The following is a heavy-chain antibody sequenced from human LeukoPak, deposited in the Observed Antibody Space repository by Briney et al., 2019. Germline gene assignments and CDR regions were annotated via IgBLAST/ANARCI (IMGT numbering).Heavy chain of an antibody. CDR1: GFTFSSYA. CDR2: ISGSGGST. Sequence: SGGSLRLSCAASGFTFSSYAMSWVRQAPGKGLEWVSAISGSGGSTYYADSVKGRFTISRDNAKNSLYLQMNSLRAEDTALYHCARDGNRHYYGSDVWGQGTLVTVSS. V-gene: IGHV3-23*01. CDR3: ARDGNRHYYGSDV. J-gene: IGHJ4*02. D-gene: IGHD3-10*01.